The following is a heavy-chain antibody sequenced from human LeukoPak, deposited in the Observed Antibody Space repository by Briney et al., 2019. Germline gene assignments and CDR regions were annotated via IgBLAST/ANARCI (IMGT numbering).Heavy chain of an antibody. CDR1: GGSISSSSYY. D-gene: IGHD1-26*01. V-gene: IGHV4-39*07. CDR3: TKREGPMSGSYDYFDP. CDR2: IYYSGST. J-gene: IGHJ5*02. Sequence: SETLSLTCTVSGGSISSSSYYWGWIRQPPGKGLEWMGSIYYSGSTYYNPSLKSRVTISVDTSKNQFSLKLSSVTAADTAMYYCTKREGPMSGSYDYFDPWGQGTLVTVS.